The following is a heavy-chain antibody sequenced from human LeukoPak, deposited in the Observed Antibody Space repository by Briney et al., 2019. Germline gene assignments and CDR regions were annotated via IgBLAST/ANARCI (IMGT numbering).Heavy chain of an antibody. CDR2: IYTSGST. CDR1: GGSIRSGSYY. Sequence: PSETLSLTCTVSGGSIRSGSYYWSWIRRPAGKGLEWIGRIYTSGSTNYNPSLKSRVTISVDTSKNQFSLKLSSVTAADTAVYYCARTYYDSSGYFFDYWGQGTLVTVSS. J-gene: IGHJ4*02. CDR3: ARTYYDSSGYFFDY. D-gene: IGHD3-22*01. V-gene: IGHV4-61*02.